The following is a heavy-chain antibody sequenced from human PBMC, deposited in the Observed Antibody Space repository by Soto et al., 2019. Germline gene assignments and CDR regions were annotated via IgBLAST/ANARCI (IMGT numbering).Heavy chain of an antibody. CDR1: RFTFSSYV. D-gene: IGHD3-16*01. V-gene: IGHV3-23*01. CDR2: ISGSCVDT. CDR3: AKRRGGGYFDC. J-gene: IGHJ4*02. Sequence: EVQLLESGGFLVQPGGSLRLSCAASRFTFSSYVMGWVRQAPGKGLEWVSCISGSCVDTSYADYVKGRFTISRDNSETTLYMQMSSLRAEETAGFYCAKRRGGGYFDCWGQGTLVTVSS.